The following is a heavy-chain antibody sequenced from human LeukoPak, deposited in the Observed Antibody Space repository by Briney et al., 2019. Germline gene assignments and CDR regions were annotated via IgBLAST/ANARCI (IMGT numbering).Heavy chain of an antibody. V-gene: IGHV3-23*01. CDR3: AELGITMIGGV. D-gene: IGHD3-10*02. J-gene: IGHJ6*04. CDR2: ISSTGGTA. CDR1: GFTFSSLG. Sequence: GGSLRLSCAASGFTFSSLGMSWVRQAPGKGLEWVSAISSTGGTAYYADSVKGRFTISRDNSKNTLYLQMNSLRAEDTAVYYCAELGITMIGGVWGKGTTVTISS.